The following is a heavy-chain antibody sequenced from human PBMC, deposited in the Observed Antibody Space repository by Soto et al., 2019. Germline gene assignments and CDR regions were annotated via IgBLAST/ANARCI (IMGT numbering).Heavy chain of an antibody. CDR3: ARAHYYDSSGYYPNFDY. Sequence: QVQLVQSGAEVKKPGASVKVSCKASGYTFTSYDINWVRQATGQGLEWMGWMNPTSGNTGYAQKFQRRLTMTRNTSISTAYMKLSSLRSEDTAVYYCARAHYYDSSGYYPNFDYWGQGTLVTVSS. J-gene: IGHJ4*02. D-gene: IGHD3-22*01. CDR2: MNPTSGNT. CDR1: GYTFTSYD. V-gene: IGHV1-8*01.